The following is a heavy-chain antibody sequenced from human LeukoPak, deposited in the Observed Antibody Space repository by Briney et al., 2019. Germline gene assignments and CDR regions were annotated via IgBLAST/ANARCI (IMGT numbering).Heavy chain of an antibody. D-gene: IGHD1-26*01. CDR3: AKSATVGIKAPFDC. CDR2: IYSGGST. CDR1: GFTVSSNY. Sequence: GGSLRLSCAASGFTVSSNYMSWVRQAPGKGLEWVSVIYSGGSTYYADSVKGRFTISRDNSKDTLSLQMSSLRAEDTAVYYCAKSATVGIKAPFDCWGQGALVTVSS. V-gene: IGHV3-53*01. J-gene: IGHJ4*02.